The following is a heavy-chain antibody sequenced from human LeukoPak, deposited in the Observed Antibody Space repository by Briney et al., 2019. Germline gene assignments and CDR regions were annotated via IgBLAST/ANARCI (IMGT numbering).Heavy chain of an antibody. CDR3: AKGSLLWFGELSPSDY. CDR1: GFTISSYV. CDR2: ISGSGGST. J-gene: IGHJ4*02. D-gene: IGHD3-10*01. Sequence: PGGSLRLSCAGSGFTISSYVMSWVRQAPGMGLEWVSSISGSGGSTHYADSVKGRFTISRDNSKNTLYLQMNSLRADDTAVYYCAKGSLLWFGELSPSDYWGQGTLVTVSA. V-gene: IGHV3-23*01.